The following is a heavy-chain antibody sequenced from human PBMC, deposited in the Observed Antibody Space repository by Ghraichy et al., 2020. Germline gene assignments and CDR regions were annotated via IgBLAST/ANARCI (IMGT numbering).Heavy chain of an antibody. D-gene: IGHD2-2*02. CDR1: GFTFSSYD. J-gene: IGHJ4*02. Sequence: GGSLRLSCVASGFTFSSYDMSWVRQAPGKGLEWVSGISGSGGSTSYADSVKGRFTISRDNSKNKLYLQMNSLRAEDTAVYYCARGHTRYFDYWGQGNLVTVSS. CDR2: ISGSGGST. CDR3: ARGHTRYFDY. V-gene: IGHV3-23*01.